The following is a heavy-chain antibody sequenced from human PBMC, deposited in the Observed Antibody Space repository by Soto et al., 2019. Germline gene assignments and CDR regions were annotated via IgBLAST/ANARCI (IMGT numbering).Heavy chain of an antibody. Sequence: GASVKVSCKASGGTFSSYAISWVRQAPGQGLEWMGGIIPIFGTANYAQKFQGRVTITADESTSTAYMELSSLRSEDTAVYYCARGRTYSSKESFDYWGQGTLVTVSS. J-gene: IGHJ4*02. CDR3: ARGRTYSSKESFDY. CDR2: IIPIFGTA. D-gene: IGHD6-13*01. V-gene: IGHV1-69*13. CDR1: GGTFSSYA.